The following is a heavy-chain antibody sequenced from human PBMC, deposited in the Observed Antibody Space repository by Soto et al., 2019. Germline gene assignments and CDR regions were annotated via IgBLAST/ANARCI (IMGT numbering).Heavy chain of an antibody. CDR3: ANIASRRTNTMGV. CDR1: GFTFSSYA. Sequence: EVQLLESGGVLVQPGGSLRLSCAASGFTFSSYAMSWVRQAPGKGLEWVSAISGSGGSTYYADSVKGRFTISRDNSKNTLYLQMYTLRAEDTAVYYCANIASRRTNTMGVWGKGNKVTVSS. J-gene: IGHJ6*03. D-gene: IGHD6-6*01. V-gene: IGHV3-23*01. CDR2: ISGSGGST.